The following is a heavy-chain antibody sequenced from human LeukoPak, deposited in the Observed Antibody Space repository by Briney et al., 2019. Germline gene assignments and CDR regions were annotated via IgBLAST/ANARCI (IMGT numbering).Heavy chain of an antibody. CDR3: ARVRDGYNWFLDY. CDR2: IIPILGIA. Sequence: GASVKVSCKASGGTFSSYAISWVRQAPGQGLEWMGRIIPILGIANYAQKFQGRVTITADKSTSTAYMELSSLRSEDTAVYYCARVRDGYNWFLDYWGQGTLVTVSP. D-gene: IGHD5-24*01. V-gene: IGHV1-69*04. J-gene: IGHJ4*02. CDR1: GGTFSSYA.